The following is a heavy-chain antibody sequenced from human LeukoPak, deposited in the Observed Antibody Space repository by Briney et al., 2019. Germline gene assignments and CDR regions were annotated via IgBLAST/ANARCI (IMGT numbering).Heavy chain of an antibody. V-gene: IGHV3-66*01. J-gene: IGHJ4*02. Sequence: GGSLRLSCAASGFTVSSNYMSWVRQAPGKGLEWVSAIYSGGSTYYADSVKGRFTISRDNSKNTLYLQMNSLRAEDTAVYYCARGGSITMTPFDYWGQGTLVTVSS. CDR3: ARGGSITMTPFDY. CDR1: GFTVSSNY. CDR2: IYSGGST. D-gene: IGHD3-22*01.